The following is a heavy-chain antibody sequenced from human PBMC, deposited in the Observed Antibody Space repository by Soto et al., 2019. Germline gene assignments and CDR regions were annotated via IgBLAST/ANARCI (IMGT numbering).Heavy chain of an antibody. CDR1: GGSISSYY. J-gene: IGHJ4*02. V-gene: IGHV4-59*01. CDR3: VTDCISTSCFSY. CDR2: MYYSGST. Sequence: SETLSLTCTVSGGSISSYYWSWIRQPPGKGLEWIGYMYYSGSTNYNPSLKSRVTISVDTSKNQFSLKLSSVTAADTAVYYCVTDCISTSCFSYWGQGTLVTVSS. D-gene: IGHD2-2*01.